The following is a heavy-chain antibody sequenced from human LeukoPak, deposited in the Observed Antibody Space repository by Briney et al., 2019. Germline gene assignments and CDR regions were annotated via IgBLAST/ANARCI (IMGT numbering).Heavy chain of an antibody. V-gene: IGHV3-30*04. CDR2: ISYDGSNK. J-gene: IGHJ4*02. D-gene: IGHD3-10*01. Sequence: GGSLRLSCAASGFTFSSYAMHWVRQAPGKGLEWVAVISYDGSNKYYADSVKGRFTISRDTSKNTLYLQMNSLRAEDTAVYYWAKNDSATYYNLAYWGQGTPVTVSS. CDR1: GFTFSSYA. CDR3: AKNDSATYYNLAY.